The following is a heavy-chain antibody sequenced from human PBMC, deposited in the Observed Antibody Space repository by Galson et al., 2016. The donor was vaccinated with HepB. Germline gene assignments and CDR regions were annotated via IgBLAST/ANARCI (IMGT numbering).Heavy chain of an antibody. D-gene: IGHD6-19*01. V-gene: IGHV3-48*02. J-gene: IGHJ4*02. CDR1: GFTFSSSA. CDR2: ISGGSSTI. Sequence: SLRLSCAASGFTFSSSAMNWVRQAPGKGLEWLSHISGGSSTIYYADSVKGRFPVPRDNAKNSLYLQMNSLRDDDTAVYYCAKPFLSSGLYYFDFWGRGTLVTVSS. CDR3: AKPFLSSGLYYFDF.